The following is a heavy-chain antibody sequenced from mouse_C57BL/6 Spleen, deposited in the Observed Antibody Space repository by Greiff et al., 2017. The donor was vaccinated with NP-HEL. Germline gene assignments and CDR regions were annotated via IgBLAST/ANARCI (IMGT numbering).Heavy chain of an antibody. CDR3: TKAPTGRY. V-gene: IGHV14-4*01. J-gene: IGHJ2*01. D-gene: IGHD2-10*01. CDR1: GFNIKDDY. CDR2: IDPENGDT. Sequence: EVQLQQSGAELVRPGASVKLSCTASGFNIKDDYMHWVKQRPEQGLEWIGWIDPENGDTEYASKFQGKATITADTSSNTAYLQLSSLTSEDTAVYYCTKAPTGRYWGQGTTLTVSS.